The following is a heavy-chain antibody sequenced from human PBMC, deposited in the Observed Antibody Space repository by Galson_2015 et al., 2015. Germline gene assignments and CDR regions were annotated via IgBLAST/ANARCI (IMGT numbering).Heavy chain of an antibody. D-gene: IGHD3-3*02. J-gene: IGHJ6*03. V-gene: IGHV3-23*01. Sequence: SLRLSCAASGFTFSSYAMSWVRQAPGKGLEWVSAISGSGGSTYYADSVKGRFTISRDNSKNTLYLQMNSLRAEDTAVYYCVVSSHFWSGYYTMDVPYYYYYMDVWGKGTTVTVSS. CDR3: VVSSHFWSGYYTMDVPYYYYYMDV. CDR2: ISGSGGST. CDR1: GFTFSSYA.